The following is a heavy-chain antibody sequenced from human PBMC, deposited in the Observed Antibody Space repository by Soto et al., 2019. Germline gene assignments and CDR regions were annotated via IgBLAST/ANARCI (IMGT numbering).Heavy chain of an antibody. CDR1: GFTFDDYA. Sequence: PGGSLRLSCAASGFTFDDYAMHWVRQAPGKGLEWVSGISWNSGSIGYADSVKGRFTISRDNAKNSLYLQMNSLRAEDTALYYCAKGSEYSGYDYLGDAFDIWGQGTMVTVSS. J-gene: IGHJ3*02. CDR3: AKGSEYSGYDYLGDAFDI. CDR2: ISWNSGSI. V-gene: IGHV3-9*01. D-gene: IGHD5-12*01.